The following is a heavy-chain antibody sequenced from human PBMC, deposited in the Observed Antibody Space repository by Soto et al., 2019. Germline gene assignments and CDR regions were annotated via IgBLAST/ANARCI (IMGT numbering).Heavy chain of an antibody. CDR2: ISSSSSTI. J-gene: IGHJ4*02. CDR1: GITFSSYS. D-gene: IGHD4-17*01. CDR3: AREKTKTTATFYFDY. V-gene: IGHV3-48*01. Sequence: PGGSLRLSCAASGITFSSYSMNWVRQAPGKGLEWVSYISSSSSTIYYADSVKGRFTISRDNSKNTLYLQMNSLRAEDTAVYYCAREKTKTTATFYFDYWGQGTLVTVSS.